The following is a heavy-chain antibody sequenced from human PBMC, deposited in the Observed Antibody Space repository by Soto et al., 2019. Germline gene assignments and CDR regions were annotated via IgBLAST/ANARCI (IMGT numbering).Heavy chain of an antibody. CDR1: GFTFSSYA. Sequence: LRLSCAASGFTFSSYAMSWVRQAPGKGLEWVSAISGSGGSTYYADSVKGRFTISRDNSKNTLYLQMNSLRAEDTAVYYCARALIVVVPAATEYFDYWGQGTLVTVSS. J-gene: IGHJ4*02. D-gene: IGHD2-2*01. V-gene: IGHV3-23*01. CDR2: ISGSGGST. CDR3: ARALIVVVPAATEYFDY.